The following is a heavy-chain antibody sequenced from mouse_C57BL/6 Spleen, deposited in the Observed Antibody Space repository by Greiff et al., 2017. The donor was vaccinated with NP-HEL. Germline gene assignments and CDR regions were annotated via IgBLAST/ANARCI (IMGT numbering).Heavy chain of an antibody. J-gene: IGHJ2*01. CDR2: IHPNSGST. Sequence: QVQLQQPGAELVKPGASVKLSCKASGYTFTSYWMHWVKQRPGQSLEWIGMIHPNSGSTTYNEKFKSKATLTVDKSSSTAYMQLSSLTSEDSAVYYCARGLDLDYYGRSYNYWGKGTTLTVSS. CDR3: ARGLDLDYYGRSYNY. V-gene: IGHV1-64*01. D-gene: IGHD1-1*01. CDR1: GYTFTSYW.